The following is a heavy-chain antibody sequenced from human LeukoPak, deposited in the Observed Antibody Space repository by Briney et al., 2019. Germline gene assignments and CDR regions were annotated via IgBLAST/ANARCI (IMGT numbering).Heavy chain of an antibody. V-gene: IGHV1-2*02. Sequence: ASVKVSCKASGYTFTGYYMHWVRQAPGQGLEWMGWINPNSGGTNYAQKFQGRVTMTRDTSISTAYMELSRLRSDDTAVYYCARLYSSGWYPHYYYYMDVWGKGTTVTVSS. CDR1: GYTFTGYY. J-gene: IGHJ6*03. D-gene: IGHD6-19*01. CDR3: ARLYSSGWYPHYYYYMDV. CDR2: INPNSGGT.